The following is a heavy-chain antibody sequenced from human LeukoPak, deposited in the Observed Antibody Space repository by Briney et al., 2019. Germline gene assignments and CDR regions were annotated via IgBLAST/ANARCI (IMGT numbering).Heavy chain of an antibody. CDR1: GFTFSSYW. V-gene: IGHV3-74*01. J-gene: IGHJ4*02. D-gene: IGHD7-27*01. CDR2: INSDGSST. CDR3: ARDQELTGANY. Sequence: GGSLRLSCAASGFTFSSYWMHWVRQAPGKGLVWVSRINSDGSSTSYADSVKGRFTISRDNAKNTLYLQTNSLRAEDTAVYYCARDQELTGANYWGQGTLVTVSS.